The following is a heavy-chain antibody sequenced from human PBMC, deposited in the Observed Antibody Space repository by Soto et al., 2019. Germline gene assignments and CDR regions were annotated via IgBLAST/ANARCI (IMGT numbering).Heavy chain of an antibody. CDR1: GYTFDNYA. CDR2: IHAGNGYT. D-gene: IGHD5-12*01. V-gene: IGHV1-3*01. CDR3: ARVHYSGYDFKLAFYI. J-gene: IGHJ3*02. Sequence: QVPLVQSGAQVKKPGASVKVSCKASGYTFDNYALHWVRQAPGRRLEWMGWIHAGNGYTKYSQSFQGRVTITRDTSASPVHMDLRSLRSQETAVYYCARVHYSGYDFKLAFYIWGQGTRVTVSS.